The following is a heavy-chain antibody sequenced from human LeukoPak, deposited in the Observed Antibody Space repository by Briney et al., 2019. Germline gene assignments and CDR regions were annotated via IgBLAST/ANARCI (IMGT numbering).Heavy chain of an antibody. D-gene: IGHD2-21*01. CDR3: ARDLSAAYDF. CDR2: LVYDERN. Sequence: GGSLRLSCAASGFPFSSYGMHWVRQAPGKGLEWVARLVYDERNDYADSVKGRFTISRDNSKNTLYLQMDNLRVDDTAVYYCARDLSAAYDFWGQGILVTVSS. CDR1: GFPFSSYG. V-gene: IGHV3-33*01. J-gene: IGHJ4*02.